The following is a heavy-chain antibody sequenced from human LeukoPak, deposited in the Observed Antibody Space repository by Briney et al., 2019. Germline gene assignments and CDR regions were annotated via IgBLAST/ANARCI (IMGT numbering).Heavy chain of an antibody. J-gene: IGHJ4*02. Sequence: SETLSLTCTVSGGSISSYYWSWIRQPPGKGLEWIGYIYYSGSTNYNPSLKSRVTISVDASKNQFSLKLSSVTAADTAVYYCARRNVGYRSGQLDYWGQGTLVTVSS. V-gene: IGHV4-59*01. CDR2: IYYSGST. D-gene: IGHD6-19*01. CDR3: ARRNVGYRSGQLDY. CDR1: GGSISSYY.